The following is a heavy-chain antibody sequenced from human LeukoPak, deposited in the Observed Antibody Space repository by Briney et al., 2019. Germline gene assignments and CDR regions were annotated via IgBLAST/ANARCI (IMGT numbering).Heavy chain of an antibody. J-gene: IGHJ6*02. CDR3: ARERISGYYYYYYGMDV. D-gene: IGHD3-22*01. Sequence: GGSLRLSCAASGFTFSSYAMSWVRQAPGKGLEWVSYISSSGSTIYYADSVKGRFTISRDNAKNSLYLQMNSLRAEDTAVYYCARERISGYYYYYYGMDVWGQGTTVTVSS. CDR1: GFTFSSYA. V-gene: IGHV3-48*04. CDR2: ISSSGSTI.